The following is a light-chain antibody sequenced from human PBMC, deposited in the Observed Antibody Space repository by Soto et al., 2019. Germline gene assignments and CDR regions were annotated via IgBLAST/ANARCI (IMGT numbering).Light chain of an antibody. CDR3: MQATQFPYT. CDR2: EIS. J-gene: IGKJ2*01. CDR1: QSLVHNNGNTY. V-gene: IGKV2-24*01. Sequence: IVMTQTPLASPVTLGQPASISCRSSQSLVHNNGNTYLSWLHQRPGQPPRLLIYEISKRFAGVPDRFSGSGAGADFTLRISRVAAEDVGVYYCMQATQFPYTFGQGTKLEIK.